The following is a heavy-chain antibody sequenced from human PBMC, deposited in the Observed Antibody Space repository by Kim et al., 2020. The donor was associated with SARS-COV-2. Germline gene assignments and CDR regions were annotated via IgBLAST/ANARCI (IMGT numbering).Heavy chain of an antibody. V-gene: IGHV6-1*01. J-gene: IGHJ3*02. CDR1: GDSVSSNSAA. CDR2: TYYRSKWYN. D-gene: IGHD6-13*01. Sequence: SQTLSLTCAISGDSVSSNSAAWNWIRQSPSRGLEWLGRTYYRSKWYNDYAVSVKSRITINPDTSKNQFSLQLNSVTPEDTAVYYCARADVAAAGDRGDRNDAFDIWGQGTMVTVSS. CDR3: ARADVAAAGDRGDRNDAFDI.